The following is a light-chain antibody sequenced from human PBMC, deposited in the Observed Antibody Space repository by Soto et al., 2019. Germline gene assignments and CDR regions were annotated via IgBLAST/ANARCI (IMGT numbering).Light chain of an antibody. CDR2: GAS. Sequence: EIVLTRSPATLSLSPGERVTLSCRASQSVDINLAWYQQKPGQAPRLLISGASNRATGIPDRFSGSGSGTDFTLTISRLESEDFAVYYCQRYGSSPPHTFGQGTRLEI. CDR1: QSVDIN. CDR3: QRYGSSPPHT. V-gene: IGKV3-20*01. J-gene: IGKJ5*01.